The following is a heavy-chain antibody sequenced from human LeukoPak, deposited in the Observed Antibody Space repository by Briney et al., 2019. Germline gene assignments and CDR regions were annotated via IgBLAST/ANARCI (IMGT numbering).Heavy chain of an antibody. V-gene: IGHV1-3*01. CDR1: GHTFTTFA. Sequence: ASVKVSCKASGHTFTTFACHWLRQAPGQSLEWMGWINAGNGNTIYSQKFQGRVTITRDTSASTAYMELSSLRSEDTAVYYCARVYSSSRGNYFDYWGQGTLVTVSS. CDR3: ARVYSSSRGNYFDY. CDR2: INAGNGNT. D-gene: IGHD6-13*01. J-gene: IGHJ4*02.